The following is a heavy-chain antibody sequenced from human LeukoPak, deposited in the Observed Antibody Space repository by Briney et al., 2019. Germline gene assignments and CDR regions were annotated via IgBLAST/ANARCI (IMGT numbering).Heavy chain of an antibody. Sequence: GASVKVSCKASGYTFTSYDINWVRQATGQRLEWMGWINAGNGNTKYSQKFQGRVTITRDTSASTAYMELSSLRSEDTAVYYCAREWKSRGFDYWGQGTLVTVSS. CDR3: AREWKSRGFDY. CDR1: GYTFTSYD. D-gene: IGHD1-1*01. CDR2: INAGNGNT. V-gene: IGHV1-3*01. J-gene: IGHJ4*02.